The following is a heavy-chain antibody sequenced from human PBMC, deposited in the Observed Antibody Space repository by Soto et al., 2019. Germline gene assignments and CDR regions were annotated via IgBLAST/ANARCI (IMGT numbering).Heavy chain of an antibody. J-gene: IGHJ4*02. CDR2: ISHDEYYI. CDR1: GFVFSAYV. CDR3: ARDPERLKFGDIDF. Sequence: QVHLVESGGGVVQPGTSLRLSCATSGFVFSAYVMHWVRQAPGKGLEWVAMISHDEYYIYYADSVKGRFTISRDNSEDTLYLQMSNLKTEDTAMYYCARDPERLKFGDIDFWGQGTLVTVSS. V-gene: IGHV3-30*19. D-gene: IGHD3-16*01.